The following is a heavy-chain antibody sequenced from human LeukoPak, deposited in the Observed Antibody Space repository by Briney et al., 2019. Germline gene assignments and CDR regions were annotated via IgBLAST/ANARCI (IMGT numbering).Heavy chain of an antibody. CDR2: ISGSGGST. CDR3: AKEWTGDYGDSPYWYFDL. V-gene: IGHV3-23*01. J-gene: IGHJ2*01. Sequence: GGPLRLSCAASGFTFSSYAMSWVRQAPGKGLEWVSAISGSGGSTYYADSVKGRFTISRDNSKNTLYLQMNSLRAEDTAVYYCAKEWTGDYGDSPYWYFDLWGRGTLVTVSS. CDR1: GFTFSSYA. D-gene: IGHD4-17*01.